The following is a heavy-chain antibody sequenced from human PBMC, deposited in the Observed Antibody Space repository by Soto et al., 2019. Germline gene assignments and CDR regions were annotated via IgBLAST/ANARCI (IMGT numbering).Heavy chain of an antibody. J-gene: IGHJ4*02. V-gene: IGHV3-30*18. CDR3: AKDQRRGYCSGGSCWCYY. D-gene: IGHD2-15*01. CDR1: GFTFSSYG. CDR2: ISYDGSNK. Sequence: QVQLVESGGGVVQPGRSLRLSCAASGFTFSSYGMHWVRQAPGKGLEWVAVISYDGSNKYYADSVKGRFTISRDNSKNTLYLQMNSLRAEDTAVYYCAKDQRRGYCSGGSCWCYYWGQGTLVTVSS.